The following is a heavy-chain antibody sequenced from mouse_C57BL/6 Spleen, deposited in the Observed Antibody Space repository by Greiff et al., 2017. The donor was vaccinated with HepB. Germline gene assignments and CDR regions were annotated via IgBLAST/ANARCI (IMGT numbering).Heavy chain of an antibody. CDR1: GFNIKDDY. V-gene: IGHV14-4*01. CDR3: TTPLYGSSYGAWFAY. J-gene: IGHJ3*01. CDR2: IDPENGDT. D-gene: IGHD1-1*01. Sequence: VQLQQSGAELVRPGASVKLSCTASGFNIKDDYMHWVKQRPEQGLEWIGWIDPENGDTEYASKFQGKATITADTSSNTAYLQLSSLTSEDTAVYYCTTPLYGSSYGAWFAYWGQGTLVTVSA.